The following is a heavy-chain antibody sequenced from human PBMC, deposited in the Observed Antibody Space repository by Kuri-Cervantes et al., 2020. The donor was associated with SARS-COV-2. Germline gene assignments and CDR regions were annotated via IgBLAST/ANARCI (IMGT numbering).Heavy chain of an antibody. CDR1: GGSISSYY. D-gene: IGHD6-19*01. Sequence: SETLSLTCTVSGGSISSYYWSWIRQPAGKGLEWIGRIYTSGSTNYNPSLKSRVTMSVDTSKNQFSLKLSSVTAADTAVYYCSREPRIALAGWEYYYYYYGMDVWGQGTTVTVSS. J-gene: IGHJ6*02. CDR2: IYTSGST. CDR3: SREPRIALAGWEYYYYYYGMDV. V-gene: IGHV4-4*07.